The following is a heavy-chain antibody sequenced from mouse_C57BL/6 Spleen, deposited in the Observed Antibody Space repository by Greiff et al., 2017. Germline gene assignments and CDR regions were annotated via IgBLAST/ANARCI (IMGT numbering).Heavy chain of an antibody. CDR1: GYAFSSYW. CDR2: FYPGDGDT. V-gene: IGHV1-80*01. CDR3: IYYYGRGLMDY. J-gene: IGHJ4*01. Sequence: QVQLQQSGAELVKPGASVKISCKASGYAFSSYWMNWVKQRPGKGLEWIGQFYPGDGDTNYNGKFKGKATLTADKSSSTAYMQLSSLTSEDSAVYFCIYYYGRGLMDYWGQGTSVTVSS. D-gene: IGHD1-1*01.